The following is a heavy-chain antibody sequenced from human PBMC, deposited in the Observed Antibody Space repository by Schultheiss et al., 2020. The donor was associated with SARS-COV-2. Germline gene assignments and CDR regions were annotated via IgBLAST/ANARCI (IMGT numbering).Heavy chain of an antibody. D-gene: IGHD2-2*01. Sequence: GGSLRLSCAASGFTFSSYWMSWVRQAPGKGLEWVSSISSSSSYIYYADSVKGRFIISRDNSENTLYLQMNSLRAEDTAVYYCAKDLRLVETGSTSLSPPFDYWGQGTLVTVSS. J-gene: IGHJ4*02. CDR1: GFTFSSYW. CDR3: AKDLRLVETGSTSLSPPFDY. V-gene: IGHV3-21*04. CDR2: ISSSSSYI.